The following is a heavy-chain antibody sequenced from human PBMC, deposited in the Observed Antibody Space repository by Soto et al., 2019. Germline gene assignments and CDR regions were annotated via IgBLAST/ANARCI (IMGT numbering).Heavy chain of an antibody. CDR1: GFSLSTSGMR. V-gene: IGHV2-70*04. CDR2: IDWDDDK. D-gene: IGHD4-17*01. Sequence: SGPTLVNPTQTLTPTCTFSGFSLSTSGMRVSWIRQPPGKALEWLARIDWDDDKFYSTSLKTRLTISKDTSKNQVVLTMTNMDPVDTATYYCARSPDYGGNVDYWGQGTLVTVSS. CDR3: ARSPDYGGNVDY. J-gene: IGHJ4*02.